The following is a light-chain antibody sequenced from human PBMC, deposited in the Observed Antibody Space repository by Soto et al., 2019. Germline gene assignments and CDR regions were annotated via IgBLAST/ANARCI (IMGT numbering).Light chain of an antibody. CDR2: GAS. CDR1: QSVSSSY. J-gene: IGKJ2*01. V-gene: IGKV3-20*01. Sequence: EIVLTQSPGTLSLSPGERATLSCRASQSVSSSYLAWYQQKPGQAPRLLIYGASSRATGIPDRFRGSGSGTDLTLTISSLETEDLAVYYCQQYGRSPPEYTFGQGTKLEIK. CDR3: QQYGRSPPEYT.